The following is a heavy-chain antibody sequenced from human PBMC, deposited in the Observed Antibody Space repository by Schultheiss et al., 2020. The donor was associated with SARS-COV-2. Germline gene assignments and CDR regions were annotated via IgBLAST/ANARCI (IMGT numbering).Heavy chain of an antibody. Sequence: ASVKVSCKASGYTFTSYGISWVRQAPGQGLEWMGWISAYNGNTNYAQKVQGRVTMTTDTSTSTAYIELSRLRSDDTAVYYCARDLTVTTHNWFDPWGQGTLVTVSS. CDR3: ARDLTVTTHNWFDP. J-gene: IGHJ5*02. CDR1: GYTFTSYG. V-gene: IGHV1-18*01. CDR2: ISAYNGNT. D-gene: IGHD4-17*01.